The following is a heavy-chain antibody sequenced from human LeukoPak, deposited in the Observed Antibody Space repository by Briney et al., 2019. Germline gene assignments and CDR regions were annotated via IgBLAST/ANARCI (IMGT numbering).Heavy chain of an antibody. D-gene: IGHD3-22*01. CDR1: GFTFSSYS. CDR2: ISSSSSYI. J-gene: IGHJ4*01. V-gene: IGHV3-21*01. CDR3: ASMMGHSYDSSDWRDY. Sequence: PGGSLRLSCAASGFTFSSYSMNWVRQAPGKGLEWVSSISSSSSYIYYADSVKGRFTISRDNAKNSLYLQMNSLRAEDTAVYYCASMMGHSYDSSDWRDYWGHGTLVTVFS.